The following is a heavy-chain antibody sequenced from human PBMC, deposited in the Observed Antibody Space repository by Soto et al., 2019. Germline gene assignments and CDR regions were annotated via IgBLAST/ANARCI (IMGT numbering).Heavy chain of an antibody. CDR1: DGSFSGYY. CDR2: INHSGST. J-gene: IGHJ4*02. D-gene: IGHD6-13*01. V-gene: IGHV4-34*01. CDR3: AREWGGSSSWCGFDY. Sequence: QVQLQQWGAGLLKPSETLSLTCAVYDGSFSGYYWSWIRQPPGKGLEWIGEINHSGSTNYNPSLKSRVTISVDTSKNQFSLKLSSVTAADTAVYYCAREWGGSSSWCGFDYWGQGTLVTVSS.